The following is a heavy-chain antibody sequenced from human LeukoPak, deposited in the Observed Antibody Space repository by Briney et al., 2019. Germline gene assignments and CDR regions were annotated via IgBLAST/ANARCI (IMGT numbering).Heavy chain of an antibody. V-gene: IGHV3-74*01. CDR2: ITSDGSST. CDR1: GWSFSSYW. CDR3: ARDLRVGSPFDY. Sequence: GGSLTLSCAASGWSFSSYWWHWVRQAPGEGLVWVGRITSDGSSTSYADSVKGRFTNSRDNAQNTLYLQMNSLRAEDTAVYYCARDLRVGSPFDYWGQGTIVTVSS. J-gene: IGHJ4*02. D-gene: IGHD1-26*01.